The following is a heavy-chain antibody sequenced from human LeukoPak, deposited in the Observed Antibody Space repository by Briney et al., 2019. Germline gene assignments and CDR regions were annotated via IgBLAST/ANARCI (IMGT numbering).Heavy chain of an antibody. CDR2: ISRNGGST. J-gene: IGHJ3*02. CDR3: ARDRCSGGSCYSGDAFDI. CDR1: GFTFSSYA. Sequence: GGSLRLSCAASGFTFSSYAMHWVRQAPGKGLEYVSAISRNGGSTYYANSVKGRFTTSRDNSKNTLYLQMGSLRAEDMAVYYCARDRCSGGSCYSGDAFDIWGQGTMVTVSS. V-gene: IGHV3-64*01. D-gene: IGHD2-15*01.